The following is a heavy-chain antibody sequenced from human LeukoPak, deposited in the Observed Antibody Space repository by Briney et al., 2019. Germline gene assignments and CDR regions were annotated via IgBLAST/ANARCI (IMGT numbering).Heavy chain of an antibody. J-gene: IGHJ4*02. D-gene: IGHD1-26*01. Sequence: GGSLRLSCAASGFTFSSYAMSWVRQAPGKGLEWVSTISGSGGSTYYTDSVKGRFTISRDNSKNTLYLQMNSLRAEDTAVYYCAKRWLERELLTNWGQGTLVTVSS. CDR1: GFTFSSYA. CDR2: ISGSGGST. CDR3: AKRWLERELLTN. V-gene: IGHV3-23*01.